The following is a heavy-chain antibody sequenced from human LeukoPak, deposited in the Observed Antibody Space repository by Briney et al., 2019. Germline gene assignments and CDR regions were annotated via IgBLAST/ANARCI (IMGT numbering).Heavy chain of an antibody. J-gene: IGHJ3*01. V-gene: IGHV3-74*01. Sequence: GGSLRLSCAASGFTFSNYWMHWVRQAPGKGLVWVSLINSDGSSTIYADSVKGRFTISRDNAKNTLYLQMNSLRAEDTAVYYSARGLTIFGVVNDAFDFWGQGTMVTVSS. CDR3: ARGLTIFGVVNDAFDF. CDR2: INSDGSST. D-gene: IGHD3-3*01. CDR1: GFTFSNYW.